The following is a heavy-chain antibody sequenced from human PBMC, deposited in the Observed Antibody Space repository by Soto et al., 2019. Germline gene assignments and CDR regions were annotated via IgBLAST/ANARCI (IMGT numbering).Heavy chain of an antibody. Sequence: SSETLSLTCAVYGGSFSGYYWSWIRQPPGKGLEWIGEINHSGSTNYNPSLKSRVTISVDTSKNQFSLKLSSVTAADTAVYYCARKLASLHSSGWFHFDYWGQGTLVTVSS. V-gene: IGHV4-34*01. CDR2: INHSGST. CDR1: GGSFSGYY. D-gene: IGHD6-19*01. J-gene: IGHJ4*02. CDR3: ARKLASLHSSGWFHFDY.